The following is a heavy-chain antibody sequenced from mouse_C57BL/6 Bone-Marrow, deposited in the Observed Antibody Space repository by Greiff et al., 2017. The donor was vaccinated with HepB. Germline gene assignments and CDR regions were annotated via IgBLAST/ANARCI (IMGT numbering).Heavy chain of an antibody. CDR2: IDPETGGT. V-gene: IGHV1-15*01. J-gene: IGHJ2*01. CDR1: GYTFTDYE. D-gene: IGHD1-1*01. Sequence: LKESGAELVRPGASVTLSCKASGYTFTDYEMHWVKQTPVHGLEWIGAIDPETGGTAYNQKFKGKAILTADKSSSTAYMELRSLTSEDSAVYYCTRSKVPYYYGSRGFDYWGQGTTLTVSS. CDR3: TRSKVPYYYGSRGFDY.